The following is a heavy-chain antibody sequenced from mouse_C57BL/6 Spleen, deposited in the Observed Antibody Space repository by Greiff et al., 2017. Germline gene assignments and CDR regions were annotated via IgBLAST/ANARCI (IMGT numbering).Heavy chain of an antibody. Sequence: EVQLQQPGPELVKPGASVKMSCKASGYTFTDYNMHWVKQSHGKSLEWIGYINPNNGGTSYNQKFKGKATLTVNKSSSTAYMELRSLTSEDSAVYYCARDLLYWYFDVWGTGTTVTVSS. D-gene: IGHD2-1*01. V-gene: IGHV1-22*01. CDR2: INPNNGGT. CDR1: GYTFTDYN. CDR3: ARDLLYWYFDV. J-gene: IGHJ1*03.